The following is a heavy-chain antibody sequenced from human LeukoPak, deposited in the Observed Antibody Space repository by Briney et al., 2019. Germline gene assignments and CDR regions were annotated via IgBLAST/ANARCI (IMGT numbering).Heavy chain of an antibody. CDR1: GGSISSGGYS. D-gene: IGHD3-9*01. V-gene: IGHV4-30-2*01. Sequence: SETLSLTCTVSGGSISSGGYSWSWIRQPPGKGLEWIGYIYHSGSTYYNPSLKSRVTISVDRSKNQFSLKLSSVTAADTAVYYCARAGILTGYYYFDYWGQGTLVTVSS. CDR2: IYHSGST. J-gene: IGHJ4*02. CDR3: ARAGILTGYYYFDY.